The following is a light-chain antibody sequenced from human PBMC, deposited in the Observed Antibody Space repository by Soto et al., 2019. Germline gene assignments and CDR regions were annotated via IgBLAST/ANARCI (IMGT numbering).Light chain of an antibody. CDR3: AAWDDSLKGGV. CDR1: SSNIGSHT. J-gene: IGLJ3*02. V-gene: IGLV1-44*01. CDR2: TNN. Sequence: QSVLTQPPSASGTPGQRVTISCSGSSSNIGSHTVNWYRKVPETAPKLLIYTNNQRPSGVPDRFSGSKSGTSASLAISGLQSEDEAAYYCAAWDDSLKGGVFGGGTKLPVL.